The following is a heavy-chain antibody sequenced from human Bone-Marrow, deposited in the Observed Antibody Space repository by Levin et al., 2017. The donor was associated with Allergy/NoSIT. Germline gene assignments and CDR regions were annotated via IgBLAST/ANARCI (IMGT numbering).Heavy chain of an antibody. Sequence: SCAISGDSVSSNSAAWNWIRQSPSRGLEWLGRTYYRSKWYNDYAVSVKSRITINPDTSKNQFSLQLNSVTPEDTAVYYCARDMSLSSSDSPSFDYWGQGTLVTVSS. CDR3: ARDMSLSSSDSPSFDY. J-gene: IGHJ4*02. CDR2: TYYRSKWYN. V-gene: IGHV6-1*01. D-gene: IGHD1-26*01. CDR1: GDSVSSNSAA.